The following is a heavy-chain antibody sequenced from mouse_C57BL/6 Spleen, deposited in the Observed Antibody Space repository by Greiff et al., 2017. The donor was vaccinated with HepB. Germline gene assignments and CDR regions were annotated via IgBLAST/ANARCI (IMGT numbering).Heavy chain of an antibody. CDR1: GFTFSSYA. V-gene: IGHV5-4*03. CDR2: ISDGGSYT. D-gene: IGHD3-2*02. Sequence: DVMLVESGGGLVKPGGSLKLSCAASGFTFSSYAMSWVRQTPEKRLEWVATISDGGSYTYYPDNVKGRFTISRDNAKNNLYLQMSHLKSEDTAMYYCARLDSSGYGWFAYWGQGTLVTVSA. CDR3: ARLDSSGYGWFAY. J-gene: IGHJ3*01.